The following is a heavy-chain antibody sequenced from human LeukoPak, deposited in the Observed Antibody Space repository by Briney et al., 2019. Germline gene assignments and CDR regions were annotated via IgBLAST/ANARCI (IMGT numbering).Heavy chain of an antibody. V-gene: IGHV4-31*03. J-gene: IGHJ5*02. Sequence: SETLSLTCTVSGGSISSGGYYWSWIRQHPGKSLEWIGYIYYSGSTYYNPSLKSRVTISVDTSKNQFSLKLSSVTAADTAVYYCARDWGYCSSTSCLMGNWFDPWGQGTLVTVSS. CDR1: GGSISSGGYY. CDR2: IYYSGST. D-gene: IGHD2-2*01. CDR3: ARDWGYCSSTSCLMGNWFDP.